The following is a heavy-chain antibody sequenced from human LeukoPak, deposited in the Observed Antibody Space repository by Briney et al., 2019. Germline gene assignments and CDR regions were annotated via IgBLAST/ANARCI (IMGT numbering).Heavy chain of an antibody. Sequence: GRSMRLSCAASGFTFSSYGMHWVRQAPGKGLEWVAVIWYDGSNKYYADSVRGRFTISRDNSKNTLYLQMNSLRAEDTALYYCAKASRQLWYFDYWGQGTLVTVSS. V-gene: IGHV3-33*06. CDR3: AKASRQLWYFDY. D-gene: IGHD5-18*01. CDR2: IWYDGSNK. CDR1: GFTFSSYG. J-gene: IGHJ4*02.